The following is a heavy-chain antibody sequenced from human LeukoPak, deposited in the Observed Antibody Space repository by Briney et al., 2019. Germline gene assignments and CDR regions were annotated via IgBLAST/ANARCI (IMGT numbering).Heavy chain of an antibody. CDR3: ARQAYYHDSSGYSLFDY. Sequence: SVKVSYKACGYTFTSYYMHWVGQAPGQGLEWMGIINPSGGSTSYAQKFQGRVTMTRDMSTSTVYMELSRLRSEDTAVYYFARQAYYHDSSGYSLFDYWGQGTLVTVSS. J-gene: IGHJ4*02. V-gene: IGHV1-46*01. CDR2: INPSGGST. CDR1: GYTFTSYY. D-gene: IGHD3-22*01.